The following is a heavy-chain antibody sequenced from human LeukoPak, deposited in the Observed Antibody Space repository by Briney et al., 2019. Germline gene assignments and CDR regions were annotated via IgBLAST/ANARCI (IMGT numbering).Heavy chain of an antibody. J-gene: IGHJ3*02. D-gene: IGHD1-20*01. CDR2: INPNSGGT. Sequence: ASVKVSCKASGYTFTGYYMHWVRQAPGQGLEWMGWINPNSGGTNYAQKFQGWVTMTRDTSISTAYMELSRLRSDDTAVYYCARGGITGTTRGPTRLNDAFDIWGQGTMVSVSS. CDR3: ARGGITGTTRGPTRLNDAFDI. V-gene: IGHV1-2*04. CDR1: GYTFTGYY.